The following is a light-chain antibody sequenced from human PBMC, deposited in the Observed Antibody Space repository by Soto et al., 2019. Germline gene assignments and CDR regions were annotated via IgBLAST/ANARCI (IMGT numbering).Light chain of an antibody. Sequence: EIQMTRSPSSLCASVLDRVTITLRASQSISSYLNWYQQKPGKAPKLLIYAASSLQSGVPSRFSGSGSGTDFTLTISSLQPEDFATYYCQQSYSTSWTFGQGTKVDIK. CDR2: AAS. V-gene: IGKV1-39*01. CDR1: QSISSY. J-gene: IGKJ1*01. CDR3: QQSYSTSWT.